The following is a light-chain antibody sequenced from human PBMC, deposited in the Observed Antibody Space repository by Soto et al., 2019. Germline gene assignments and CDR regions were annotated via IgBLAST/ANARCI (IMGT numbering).Light chain of an antibody. CDR3: LLYYGGAQRV. CDR1: TGAVTSGYY. V-gene: IGLV7-43*01. CDR2: SKT. J-gene: IGLJ3*02. Sequence: QAVVTQEPSLTVSPGGTVTLTCASSTGAVTSGYYPNWFQQKPGQAPRALIYSKTNKHSWTPARFSGSLLGGKAALTLSGVQPEDDADYYCLLYYGGAQRVFGGGTKLTVL.